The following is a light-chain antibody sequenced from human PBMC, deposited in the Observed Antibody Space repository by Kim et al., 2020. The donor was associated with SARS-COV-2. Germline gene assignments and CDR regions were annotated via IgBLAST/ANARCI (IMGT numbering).Light chain of an antibody. J-gene: IGLJ3*02. CDR3: ATWDSSLSSWV. Sequence: QSVLPQPPSVSAAPGQKVTISCSGSTSNIGPYSVSWYQHLPGTAPKLVIYDNNKRPSGIPDRFSGSKSGTSATLGIAGLQTGDEADYYCATWDSSLSSWVFGGGTQLTVL. CDR2: DNN. V-gene: IGLV1-51*01. CDR1: TSNIGPYS.